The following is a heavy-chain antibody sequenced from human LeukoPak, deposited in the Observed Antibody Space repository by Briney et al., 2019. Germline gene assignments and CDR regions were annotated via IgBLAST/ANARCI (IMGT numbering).Heavy chain of an antibody. CDR3: ARDTPPSPYYDFWSGLAFDI. D-gene: IGHD3-3*01. J-gene: IGHJ3*02. CDR1: GGSISSYY. V-gene: IGHV4-59*01. Sequence: SETLSLTCTVSGGSISSYYWSWIRQPPGKGLEWIGYIYYSGSTNYNASLKSRVTISVDTSKNQFSLKLSSVTAADTAVYYCARDTPPSPYYDFWSGLAFDIWGQGTMVTVSS. CDR2: IYYSGST.